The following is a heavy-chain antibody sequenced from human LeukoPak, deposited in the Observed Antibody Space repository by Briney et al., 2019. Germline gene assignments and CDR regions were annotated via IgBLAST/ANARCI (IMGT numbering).Heavy chain of an antibody. CDR3: ATPYSTYCGGDCYI. CDR1: GFTFSTYA. V-gene: IGHV3-23*01. D-gene: IGHD2-21*02. J-gene: IGHJ4*02. CDR2: ISGVGGSR. Sequence: GGSLRLSCAASGFTFSTYAMSWVRQTPGKGLECVSVISGVGGSRYYADSVKGRFTISRDNSKNTLYLQMNSLRAEDTAVYYCATPYSTYCGGDCYIWGQGTLVTVSS.